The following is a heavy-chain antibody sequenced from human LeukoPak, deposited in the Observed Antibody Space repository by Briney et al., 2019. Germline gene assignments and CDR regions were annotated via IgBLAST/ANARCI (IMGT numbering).Heavy chain of an antibody. CDR1: GSTFSSYA. J-gene: IGHJ4*02. V-gene: IGHV3-30*04. D-gene: IGHD5-18*01. Sequence: GRSLRLSCAASGSTFSSYAMHWVRQAPGKGLEWVAVISYDGSNKYYADSVKGRFTISRDNSKNTLYLQMNSLRAEDTAVYYCARKRGYSYGYGFDYWGQGTLVTVSS. CDR3: ARKRGYSYGYGFDY. CDR2: ISYDGSNK.